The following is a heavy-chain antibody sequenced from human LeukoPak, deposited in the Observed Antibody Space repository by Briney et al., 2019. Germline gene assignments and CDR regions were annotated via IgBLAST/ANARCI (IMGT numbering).Heavy chain of an antibody. Sequence: PSETLSLTCTVSGGSISSYYWSWIRQPPGMGLGWIGYIYYSGSTNYNPSLKSRVTISVDTSKNQFSLKLSSVTAADTAVYYCASVLLGYWGQGTLVTVSS. CDR2: IYYSGST. CDR3: ASVLLGY. CDR1: GGSISSYY. D-gene: IGHD3-10*01. J-gene: IGHJ4*02. V-gene: IGHV4-59*01.